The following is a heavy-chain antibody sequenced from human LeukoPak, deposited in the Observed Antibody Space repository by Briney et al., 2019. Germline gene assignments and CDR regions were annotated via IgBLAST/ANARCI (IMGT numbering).Heavy chain of an antibody. J-gene: IGHJ4*02. CDR2: FYPGDSDT. V-gene: IGHV5-51*01. Sequence: GESLKISCKGSGYSFTSYWIGWVRQVPGKGLEWMGIFYPGDSDTTYSPSFQGQVTISADKSISTAYLQWSSLKASDTAMYYCARLTDDCFDYWGQGTLVTVSS. CDR1: GYSFTSYW. CDR3: ARLTDDCFDY.